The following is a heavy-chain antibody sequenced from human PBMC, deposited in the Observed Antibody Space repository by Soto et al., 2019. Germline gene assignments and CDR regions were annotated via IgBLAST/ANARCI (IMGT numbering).Heavy chain of an antibody. V-gene: IGHV5-51*01. D-gene: IGHD2-15*01. CDR3: ASQPVVAATGQPFDY. J-gene: IGHJ4*02. CDR1: GYSFTSYW. Sequence: GESLKISCKGSGYSFTSYWIGWVRQMPGKGLEWMGIIYPGDSDTRYSPSFQGQVTISADKSISTAYLQWSSLKASDTAMYYCASQPVVAATGQPFDYWGQGTLVTVSS. CDR2: IYPGDSDT.